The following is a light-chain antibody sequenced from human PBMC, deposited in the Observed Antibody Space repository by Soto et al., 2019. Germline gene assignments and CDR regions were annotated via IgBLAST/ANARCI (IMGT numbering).Light chain of an antibody. CDR1: RSDVGGYNH. CDR3: TSYTVHSTVT. J-gene: IGLJ2*01. Sequence: QSALTQPASVSGSPGQAITISCAGTRSDVGGYNHVSWYQQHPGKAPKLMIFDVDNRPSGVSNRFSGSKSGNTASLTISGLQAEDEADYYCTSYTVHSTVTFGGGTKLTVL. V-gene: IGLV2-14*01. CDR2: DVD.